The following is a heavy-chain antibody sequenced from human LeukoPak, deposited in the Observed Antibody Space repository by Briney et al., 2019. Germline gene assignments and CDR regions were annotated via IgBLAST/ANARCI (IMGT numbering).Heavy chain of an antibody. CDR3: FFSSRRRHTSSDNWFDP. Sequence: VGSLRLSCAASGFTFSSYWRHWVRQAPGKQLVRVSRIKSGGTTNYADSVKGRFTIYRDNAKNTLSLQMNSLGAEDTGVYYFFFSSRRRHTSSDNWFDPWGQGTLVTVSS. V-gene: IGHV3-74*01. CDR2: IKSGGTT. J-gene: IGHJ5*02. CDR1: GFTFSSYW. D-gene: IGHD2-21*01.